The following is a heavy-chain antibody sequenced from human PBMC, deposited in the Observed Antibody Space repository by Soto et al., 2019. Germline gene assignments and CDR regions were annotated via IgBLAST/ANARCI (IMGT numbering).Heavy chain of an antibody. D-gene: IGHD6-6*01. V-gene: IGHV1-8*01. CDR3: ARAEPYSTSSPFDY. CDR2: MNPNSGNT. CDR1: GYTFTNYN. J-gene: IGHJ4*02. Sequence: QVQLVQPGAEVKKPGASVKVSCKTSGYTFTNYNINWVRQATGQGLEWMGWMNPNSGNTGYAQKFQGRVTMTRNTSITTAYMELSSLSSGDTAVYYCARAEPYSTSSPFDYWGQGTLVTVSS.